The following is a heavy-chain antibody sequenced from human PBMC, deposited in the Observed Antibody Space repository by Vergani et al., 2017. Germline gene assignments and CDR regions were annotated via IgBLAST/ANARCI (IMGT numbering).Heavy chain of an antibody. Sequence: QVQLVESGGGLVKPGGSLRLSCAASGFTFSSYAMHWVRQAPGKGLEWVAVISYDGSNKYYADSVKGRLTISRDNSKNTLYLQMNSLRGEDTAVYYCARDRIAAAGKGLYYYYGMDVWGQGTTVTVSS. V-gene: IGHV3-30-3*01. D-gene: IGHD6-13*01. CDR3: ARDRIAAAGKGLYYYYGMDV. CDR2: ISYDGSNK. CDR1: GFTFSSYA. J-gene: IGHJ6*02.